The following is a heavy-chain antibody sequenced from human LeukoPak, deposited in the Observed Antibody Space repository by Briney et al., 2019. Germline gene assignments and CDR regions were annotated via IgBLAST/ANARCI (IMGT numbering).Heavy chain of an antibody. CDR3: ARGGYRSEYFQH. CDR2: MNPNSGNT. Sequence: ASVKVSCKASGYTFTSYDINWVRQATGQGLEWMGWMNPNSGNTGYAQKFQGRVTITRNTSISTAYMELSSLRSEDTAVYYCARGGYRSEYFQHWGQGTLVTVSS. J-gene: IGHJ1*01. CDR1: GYTFTSYD. D-gene: IGHD5-18*01. V-gene: IGHV1-8*03.